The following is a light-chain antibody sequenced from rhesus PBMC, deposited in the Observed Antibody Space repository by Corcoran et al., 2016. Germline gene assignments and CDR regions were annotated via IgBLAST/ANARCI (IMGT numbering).Light chain of an antibody. Sequence: DIQMTQSPSSLSASLGDRVTITCRASEKVNNFLNWSQQKPGKAPKFLIYKASTLQNGVPPRFTGGGFGTNSSLSISGLQPEDFATYYCQHGYSTPFTFGPGTTLDI. J-gene: IGKJ3*01. CDR3: QHGYSTPFT. CDR2: KAS. V-gene: IGKV1-74*01. CDR1: EKVNNF.